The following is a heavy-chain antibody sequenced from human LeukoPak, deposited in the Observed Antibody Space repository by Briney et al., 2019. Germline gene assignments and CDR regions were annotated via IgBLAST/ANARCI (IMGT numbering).Heavy chain of an antibody. CDR1: SYSISSGYY. J-gene: IGHJ5*02. D-gene: IGHD3-3*01. CDR3: ARVPHGETIFGVVLYWFDP. CDR2: IYHSGST. Sequence: PSETLSLTCTVSSYSISSGYYWGWIRQPPGKGLEWIGSIYHSGSTYYNPSLKSRVTISVDTSKNQFSLKLSSATAADTAVYYCARVPHGETIFGVVLYWFDPWGQGTLVTVSS. V-gene: IGHV4-38-2*02.